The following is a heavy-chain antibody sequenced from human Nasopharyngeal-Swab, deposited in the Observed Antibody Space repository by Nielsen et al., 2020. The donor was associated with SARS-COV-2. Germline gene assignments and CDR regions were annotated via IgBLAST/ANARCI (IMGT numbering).Heavy chain of an antibody. J-gene: IGHJ3*02. V-gene: IGHV4-61*01. D-gene: IGHD2-2*01. CDR3: ARGRQYQLLFIFVEDAFDI. Sequence: SETLSLTCTVSGGSVSSGRYYWSWIRQPPGKGQEWIGYIYYSGSTNYNPSLKSRVTISVDTSKNQFSLKLSSVTAADTAVYYCARGRQYQLLFIFVEDAFDIWGQGTMVTVSS. CDR2: IYYSGST. CDR1: GGSVSSGRYY.